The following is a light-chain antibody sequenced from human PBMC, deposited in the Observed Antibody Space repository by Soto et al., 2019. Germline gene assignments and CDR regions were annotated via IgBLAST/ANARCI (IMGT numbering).Light chain of an antibody. V-gene: IGKV3-11*01. J-gene: IGKJ3*01. CDR2: DAS. CDR3: QQRSNCT. CDR1: QSVSSY. Sequence: EIVLTQSPATLSLSPGERATLSCRASQSVSSYLALYQQKPGQAPRLLIYDASNRATGIPARFSGSGSGTDFTLTISSLEPEDFAVYYCQQRSNCTFGPGTKVDIK.